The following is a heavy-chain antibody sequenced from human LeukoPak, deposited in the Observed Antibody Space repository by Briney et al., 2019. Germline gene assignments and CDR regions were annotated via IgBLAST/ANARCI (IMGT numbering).Heavy chain of an antibody. D-gene: IGHD3-10*01. CDR2: IKQDGDQK. CDR1: GFTFNRYW. Sequence: GGSLRLSCVASGFTFNRYWMSWVRQAPGKGLEWVANIKQDGDQKHYVDSVRGRFIISRDNAKNSLHLQMNSLRAEDTAVYYCARFAKGYGSGDIDYWGQGTLVTVSS. V-gene: IGHV3-7*01. CDR3: ARFAKGYGSGDIDY. J-gene: IGHJ4*02.